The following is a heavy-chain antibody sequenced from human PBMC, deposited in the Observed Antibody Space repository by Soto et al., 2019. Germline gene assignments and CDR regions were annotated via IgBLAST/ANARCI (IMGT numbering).Heavy chain of an antibody. D-gene: IGHD5-12*01. Sequence: SVKVSCKASGGTFSSYASSWVRQAPGQGLEWMGGIIPIFGTANYAQKFQGRVTITADESTSTAYMELSSLRSEDTAVYYCARGKVEMATTYDYWGQGTLVTVSS. CDR2: IIPIFGTA. V-gene: IGHV1-69*13. J-gene: IGHJ4*02. CDR3: ARGKVEMATTYDY. CDR1: GGTFSSYA.